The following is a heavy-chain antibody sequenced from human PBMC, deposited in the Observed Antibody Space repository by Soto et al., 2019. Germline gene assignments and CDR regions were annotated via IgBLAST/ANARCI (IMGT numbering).Heavy chain of an antibody. J-gene: IGHJ4*02. V-gene: IGHV3-53*01. CDR3: ARDDAPTAPSTFDY. Sequence: GGSLRLSCAASGFSVRSSQMSWVRQAPGKGLEWVSVILIDGSTHYDVSVKGRFTISRDSARNTLYLQMNGLRVDDTAVYYCARDDAPTAPSTFDYWGQGALVTVSS. CDR1: GFSVRSSQ. D-gene: IGHD2-21*02. CDR2: ILIDGST.